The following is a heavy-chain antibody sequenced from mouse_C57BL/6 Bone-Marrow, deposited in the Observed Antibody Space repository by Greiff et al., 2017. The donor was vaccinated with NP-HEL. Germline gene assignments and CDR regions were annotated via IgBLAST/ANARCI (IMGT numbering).Heavy chain of an antibody. J-gene: IGHJ4*01. CDR2: IWSGGST. V-gene: IGHV2-4*01. CDR3: AKTEDYDYDGVYAMDY. Sequence: VQLQQSGPGLVQPSQSLSITCTVSGFSLTSYGVHWVRQPPGKGLEWLGVIWSGGSTDYNAAFISRLSISKDNSKSPVFFKMNSLRADDTAINYCAKTEDYDYDGVYAMDYWGQGTSVTVSS. CDR1: GFSLTSYG. D-gene: IGHD2-4*01.